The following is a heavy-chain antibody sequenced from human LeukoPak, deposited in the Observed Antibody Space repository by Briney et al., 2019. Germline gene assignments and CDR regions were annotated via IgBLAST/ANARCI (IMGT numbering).Heavy chain of an antibody. J-gene: IGHJ4*02. Sequence: PGGSLRLSCAASGFTFNNYAMTWVRQAPGKGLEWVSTISGSGDSTHYADSVKGRFTISRDNSKNMLYLQMNSLRVEDTAIYYCVNGCSYTSCYTSDYWGQGTLVTVSS. V-gene: IGHV3-23*01. CDR1: GFTFNNYA. D-gene: IGHD2-2*02. CDR3: VNGCSYTSCYTSDY. CDR2: ISGSGDST.